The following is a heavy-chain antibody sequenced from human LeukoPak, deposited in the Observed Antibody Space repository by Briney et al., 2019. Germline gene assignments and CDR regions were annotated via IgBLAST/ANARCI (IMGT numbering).Heavy chain of an antibody. CDR2: IYYSGST. CDR1: GGSVSSGSYY. D-gene: IGHD3-10*01. Sequence: PSETLSLTCTVSGGSVSSGSYYWSWIRQPPGKGLEWIGYIYYSGSTNYNPSLKSRVTISVDTSKNQFSLKLSSVTAADTAVYYCAREYYYGSGSYYIYFFDYWGQGTLVTVSS. J-gene: IGHJ4*02. V-gene: IGHV4-61*01. CDR3: AREYYYGSGSYYIYFFDY.